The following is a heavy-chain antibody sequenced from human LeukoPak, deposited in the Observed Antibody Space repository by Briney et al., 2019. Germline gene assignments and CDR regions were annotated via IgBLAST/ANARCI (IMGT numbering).Heavy chain of an antibody. CDR1: GYTFTSYY. CDR3: ARQAVVTASRTPYYFDY. J-gene: IGHJ4*02. D-gene: IGHD2-21*02. CDR2: INPSGGST. V-gene: IGHV1-46*01. Sequence: ASVKVSCKASGYTFTSYYMHWVRQAPGQGLEWMGIINPSGGSTSYAQKFQGRVTMTRDTSTSTVYMELSSLRSEDTAVYYCARQAVVTASRTPYYFDYWGQGTLVTVSS.